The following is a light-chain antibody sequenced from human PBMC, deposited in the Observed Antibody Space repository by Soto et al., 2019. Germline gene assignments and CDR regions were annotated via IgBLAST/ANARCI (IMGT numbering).Light chain of an antibody. V-gene: IGKV3-11*01. Sequence: EIVLTQSPVTLSLSPGERATLSCRASQSVRTYLAWYQVKPGQAPRLLIYDASRRASVVPARFSGSGSGTDFTLTISSLEPEDFALYYCQQRNTWPPITFGQGKRREIK. CDR1: QSVRTY. CDR2: DAS. J-gene: IGKJ5*01. CDR3: QQRNTWPPIT.